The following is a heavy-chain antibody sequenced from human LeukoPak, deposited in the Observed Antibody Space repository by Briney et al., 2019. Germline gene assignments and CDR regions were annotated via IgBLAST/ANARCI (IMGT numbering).Heavy chain of an antibody. V-gene: IGHV3-53*01. Sequence: GGSLRLSCAASGFTVSSNYMSWVRQAPGKGLEWVSVIYSGGSTYYADSVKGRFTISRGNSKNTLYLQMNSLRAEDTAVYYCARAVPGSYYFDYWGQGTLVAVSS. J-gene: IGHJ4*02. CDR3: ARAVPGSYYFDY. D-gene: IGHD1-26*01. CDR2: IYSGGST. CDR1: GFTVSSNY.